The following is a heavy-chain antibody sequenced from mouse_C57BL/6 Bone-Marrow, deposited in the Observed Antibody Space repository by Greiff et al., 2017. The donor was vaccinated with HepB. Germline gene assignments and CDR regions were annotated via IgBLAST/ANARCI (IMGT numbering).Heavy chain of an antibody. D-gene: IGHD2-1*01. V-gene: IGHV1-53*01. Sequence: QVQLQQPGPELVKPGASVKLSCKASGYTFTSYWMHWVKQRPGQGLEWIGNINPSNGGTNYNEKFKSKATLTVDKSSSTAYMQLSSLTSEDSAVYYCARSSPYGNYRYFDVWGTGTTVTVSS. CDR2: INPSNGGT. CDR1: GYTFTSYW. CDR3: ARSSPYGNYRYFDV. J-gene: IGHJ1*03.